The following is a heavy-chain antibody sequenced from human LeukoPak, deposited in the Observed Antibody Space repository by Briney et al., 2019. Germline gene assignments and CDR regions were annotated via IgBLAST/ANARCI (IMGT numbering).Heavy chain of an antibody. V-gene: IGHV3-23*01. CDR2: ITTSDGNT. D-gene: IGHD3-3*01. CDR1: GFTFSSYT. Sequence: GGSLRLSCAASGFTFSSYTMSWVRQAPGKGLEWVSTITTSDGNTYYADSVKGRFTISRDNSKNTLYLQMNSLRAEDTAVYYCAKDHRFLEWFDYWGQGTLVTVSS. J-gene: IGHJ4*02. CDR3: AKDHRFLEWFDY.